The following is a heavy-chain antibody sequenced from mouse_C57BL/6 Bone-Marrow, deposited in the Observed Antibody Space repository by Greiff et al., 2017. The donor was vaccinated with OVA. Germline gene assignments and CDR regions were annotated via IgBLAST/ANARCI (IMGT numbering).Heavy chain of an antibody. CDR1: GFTFSDYG. Sequence: EVKLMESGGGLVQPGGSLKLSCAASGFTFSDYGMAWVRQAPRKGPEWVAFISNLAYSIYYADTVTGRFTISRENAKNTLYLEMSSLRSEDTAMYYCARHSGSDWYFDVWGTGTTVTVSS. CDR2: ISNLAYSI. V-gene: IGHV5-15*01. J-gene: IGHJ1*03. D-gene: IGHD1-1*01. CDR3: ARHSGSDWYFDV.